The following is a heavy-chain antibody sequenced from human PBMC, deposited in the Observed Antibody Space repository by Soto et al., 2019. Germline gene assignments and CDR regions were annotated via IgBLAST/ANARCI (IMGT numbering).Heavy chain of an antibody. J-gene: IGHJ3*01. CDR1: GGTFSRYA. D-gene: IGHD3-22*01. V-gene: IGHV1-69*01. CDR3: ARERGGAIIVGVTGTFDV. CDR2: IIAILGKA. Sequence: QVQLVQSGAEVKKPGSSVQVSCKASGGTFSRYAISWVRQAPGQGLEWMGGIIAILGKANYAEKFQGRVTITADESTSTAYMELSSLRSEDTAVYYCARERGGAIIVGVTGTFDVWGQGTLVTVSS.